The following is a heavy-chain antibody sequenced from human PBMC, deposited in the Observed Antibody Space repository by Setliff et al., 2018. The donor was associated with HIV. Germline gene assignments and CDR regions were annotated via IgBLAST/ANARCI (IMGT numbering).Heavy chain of an antibody. Sequence: ASVKVSCKASGYTFTSYDINWVRQATGQGLEWMGWMNPNSGNRGYAQKFQGRVTISRNTSISTAYMELSGLRSKDTAMYYCARQPTDTSGYKNWFDSWGQGTLVT. J-gene: IGHJ5*01. CDR1: GYTFTSYD. CDR3: ARQPTDTSGYKNWFDS. V-gene: IGHV1-8*03. D-gene: IGHD3-3*01. CDR2: MNPNSGNR.